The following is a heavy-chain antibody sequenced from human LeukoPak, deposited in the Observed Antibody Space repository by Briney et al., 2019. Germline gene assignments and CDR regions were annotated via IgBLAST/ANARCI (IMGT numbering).Heavy chain of an antibody. D-gene: IGHD2-15*01. CDR2: IYPGDSDT. CDR1: GYSFTSYW. Sequence: GESLKISCKGSGYSFTSYWIGWVRQMPGKGLEWMGIIYPGDSDTGYSPSFQGQVTISADKSISTAYLQWSSLKASDTAMYYCARLDCSGGSCYRSYYYYGMDVWGQGTTVTVSS. V-gene: IGHV5-51*01. J-gene: IGHJ6*02. CDR3: ARLDCSGGSCYRSYYYYGMDV.